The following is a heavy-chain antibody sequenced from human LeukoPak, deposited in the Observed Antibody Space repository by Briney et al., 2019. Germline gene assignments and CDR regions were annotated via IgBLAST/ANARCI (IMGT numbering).Heavy chain of an antibody. CDR1: GGSISSGSHH. Sequence: SETLSLTCTVSGGSISSGSHHWGWFRQAPGKGLEGIGSMYDSRTIYYNPSLNSRVTIYAVTSKNQFSLPLNSVTAAGTAVYACASHDARRGGTMGALDSWGQGSLVTVSS. V-gene: IGHV4-39*01. CDR2: MYDSRTI. CDR3: ASHDARRGGTMGALDS. D-gene: IGHD4-23*01. J-gene: IGHJ4*02.